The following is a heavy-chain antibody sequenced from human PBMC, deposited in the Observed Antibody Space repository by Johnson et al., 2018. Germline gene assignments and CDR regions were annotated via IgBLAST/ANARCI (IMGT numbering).Heavy chain of an antibody. CDR2: ISYDGRNK. CDR1: GFTFSSYG. CDR3: AKALWFGELYNDYYYYYGMDV. V-gene: IGHV3-30*18. Sequence: VQLVESGGGVVQHGRSLGLSCAASGFTFSSYGMHWVRQAPGQGLEWVAVISYDGRNKYYEDAVKGRFTISRDNSKNTLYLQMNSLRAEDTAVYYCAKALWFGELYNDYYYYYGMDVWGQGTTVTVSS. J-gene: IGHJ6*02. D-gene: IGHD3-10*01.